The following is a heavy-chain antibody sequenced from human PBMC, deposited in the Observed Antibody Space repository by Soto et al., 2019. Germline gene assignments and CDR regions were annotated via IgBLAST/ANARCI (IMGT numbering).Heavy chain of an antibody. D-gene: IGHD5-18*01. Sequence: SETLSLTCTVSGDSMTNYYWGWIRQPPGKGLEWIGYIYYSGSTNYNPSLKSRVTISVDTSKNQFSLKLSSVTAADTAVHYCARRYGSCFDSWGQGTLVTVSS. CDR3: ARRYGSCFDS. V-gene: IGHV4-59*08. CDR1: GDSMTNYY. J-gene: IGHJ4*02. CDR2: IYYSGST.